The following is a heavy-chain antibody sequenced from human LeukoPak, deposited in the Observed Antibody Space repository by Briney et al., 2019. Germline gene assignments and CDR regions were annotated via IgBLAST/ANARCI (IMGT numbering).Heavy chain of an antibody. D-gene: IGHD3-10*01. Sequence: PETLSLTCTVPGGSISSSSYYWGWIRQPPGKWLEWLGSIYYSGSTYYNPSLKSRVTISVDTSKNQFSLKLSSVTAADTAVYYCARIQLLLWFGESDYWGQGTLVTVSS. CDR1: GGSISSSSYY. J-gene: IGHJ4*02. CDR3: ARIQLLLWFGESDY. V-gene: IGHV4-39*01. CDR2: IYYSGST.